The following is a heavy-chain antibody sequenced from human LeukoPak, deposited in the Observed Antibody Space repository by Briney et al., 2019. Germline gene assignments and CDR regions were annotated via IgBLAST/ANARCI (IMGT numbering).Heavy chain of an antibody. CDR2: ICSSGST. CDR1: GFTVSSNY. Sequence: PGGSLRLSCAASGFTVSSNYMSWVRQAPGKGLEWVSIICSSGSTFYADYVKGRFTISRDNSKNSLYLQMNSLRAEDTAVYYCARGGSYLSAFNIWGQGTMVTVSS. CDR3: ARGGSYLSAFNI. V-gene: IGHV3-53*01. D-gene: IGHD1-26*01. J-gene: IGHJ3*02.